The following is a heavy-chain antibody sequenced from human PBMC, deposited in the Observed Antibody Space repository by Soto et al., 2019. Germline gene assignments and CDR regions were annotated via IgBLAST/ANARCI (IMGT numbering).Heavy chain of an antibody. Sequence: PGESLKISCKGSGYSFTSYWIGWVRQMPGKGLEWMGIIYPGDSDTRYSPSFQGQVTISADKSISTAYLQWSSLKASDTAMYYCARQDIVVVPAAMLGDYYYYYMDVWGKGTTVTVSS. V-gene: IGHV5-51*01. D-gene: IGHD2-2*01. CDR2: IYPGDSDT. J-gene: IGHJ6*03. CDR3: ARQDIVVVPAAMLGDYYYYYMDV. CDR1: GYSFTSYW.